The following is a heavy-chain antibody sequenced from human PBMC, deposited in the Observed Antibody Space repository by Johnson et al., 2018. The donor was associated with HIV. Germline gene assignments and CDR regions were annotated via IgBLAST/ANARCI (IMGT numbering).Heavy chain of an antibody. CDR3: ARGRKDIGAADGLDNDAFDM. CDR2: ISYDGTNK. J-gene: IGHJ3*02. Sequence: QVQLVESGGGLVQPGGSLRLSCAASGFTFRNYWMNWVRQAPGKGLQWVAVISYDGTNKYYADSVQGRFTISRDDSKDTLYLQIDSLRAEDSALYYCARGRKDIGAADGLDNDAFDMWGQGTLVTVS. D-gene: IGHD6-25*01. V-gene: IGHV3-30*03. CDR1: GFTFRNYW.